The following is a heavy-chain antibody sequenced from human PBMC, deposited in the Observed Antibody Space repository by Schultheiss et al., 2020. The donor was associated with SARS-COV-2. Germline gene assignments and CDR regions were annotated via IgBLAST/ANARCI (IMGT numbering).Heavy chain of an antibody. CDR3: ARAGYYDFWSGYNEYYFDY. V-gene: IGHV1-8*02. J-gene: IGHJ4*02. CDR1: GYTFTGYY. Sequence: GESLKISCKASGYTFTGYYMHWVRQAPGQGLEWMGWMNPNSGNTGYAQKFQGRVTMTRNTSISTAYMELSRLRSDDTAVYYCARAGYYDFWSGYNEYYFDYWGQGTLVTVSS. D-gene: IGHD3-3*01. CDR2: MNPNSGNT.